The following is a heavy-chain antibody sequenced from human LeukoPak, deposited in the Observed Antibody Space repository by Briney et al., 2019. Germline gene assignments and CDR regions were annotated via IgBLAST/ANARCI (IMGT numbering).Heavy chain of an antibody. D-gene: IGHD6-13*01. CDR3: AKGYSSSPGMFDY. CDR1: GGSISSGGYY. V-gene: IGHV4-30-2*01. J-gene: IGHJ4*02. CDR2: IFHTGNT. Sequence: SQTLSLTCTVSGGSISSGGYYWSWIRQPPGKGLEWIGYIFHTGNTYYNPSLKSRVTISVDTSKDQFSLKLSSVTAADTAVYYCAKGYSSSPGMFDYWGQGTLVTVSS.